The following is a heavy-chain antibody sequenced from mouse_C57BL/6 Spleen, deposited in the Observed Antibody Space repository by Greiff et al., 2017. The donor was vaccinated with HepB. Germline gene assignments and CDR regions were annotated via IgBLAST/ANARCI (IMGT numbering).Heavy chain of an antibody. CDR3: ARGDYYGSSSYYAMDD. CDR1: GFTFSSYT. J-gene: IGHJ4*01. D-gene: IGHD1-1*01. Sequence: EVQLVESGGGLVKPGGSLKLSCAASGFTFSSYTMSWVRQTPEKRLEWVATISGGGGNTYYPDSVTGRFTISRDNAKNTLYLQMSSLRSEDTALYYCARGDYYGSSSYYAMDDWGQGTSVTGSS. V-gene: IGHV5-9*01. CDR2: ISGGGGNT.